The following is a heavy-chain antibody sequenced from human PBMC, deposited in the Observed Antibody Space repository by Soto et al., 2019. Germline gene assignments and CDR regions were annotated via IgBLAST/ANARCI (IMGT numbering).Heavy chain of an antibody. Sequence: QVQLVESGGGVVQPGRSLRLSCAASGFTFSSSGMHWVRQAPGEGLEWVGVTYYDGSEQCQADSVKGRFTISRDNSKNTLYLQMNSLRDEDTAVYYCAQEESSGCYRTADCWGQGTLVTVSS. V-gene: IGHV3-30*18. D-gene: IGHD6-19*01. CDR2: TYYDGSEQ. J-gene: IGHJ4*02. CDR1: GFTFSSSG. CDR3: AQEESSGCYRTADC.